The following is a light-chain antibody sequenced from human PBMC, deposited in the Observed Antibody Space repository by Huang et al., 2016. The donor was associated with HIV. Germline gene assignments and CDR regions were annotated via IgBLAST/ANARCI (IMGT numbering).Light chain of an antibody. J-gene: IGKJ1*01. CDR3: QQYYRSPWT. CDR1: QRGLYSSNNNNF. CDR2: WAS. Sequence: DIVMTQSPDSLAVSLGERATINCRSSQRGLYSSNNNNFLAWYQQKPGQPPKLLIYWASTREYGVPDRFSASGSGTDFTLTISSLQAEDVAVYYCQQYYRSPWTFGQGTKVEIK. V-gene: IGKV4-1*01.